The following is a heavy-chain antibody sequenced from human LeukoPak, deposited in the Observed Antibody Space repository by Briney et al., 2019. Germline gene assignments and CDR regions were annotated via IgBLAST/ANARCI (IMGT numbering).Heavy chain of an antibody. CDR3: ARVKGYYDSSGHYSDWFDP. CDR1: GFTVSSNY. CDR2: IYSGGST. Sequence: PGGSLRLSCAASGFTVSSNYMSWVRQAPGKGLEWVSVIYSGGSTYYADSVKGRFTISRDNSKNTLYLQMDSLRAEDTAVYYRARVKGYYDSSGHYSDWFDPWGQGTLVTVSS. J-gene: IGHJ5*02. D-gene: IGHD3-22*01. V-gene: IGHV3-53*01.